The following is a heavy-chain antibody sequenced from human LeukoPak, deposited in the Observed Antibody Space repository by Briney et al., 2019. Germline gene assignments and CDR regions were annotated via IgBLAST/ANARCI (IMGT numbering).Heavy chain of an antibody. CDR2: ISYDGSNK. J-gene: IGHJ4*02. D-gene: IGHD3-22*01. CDR1: GFTFSSYG. Sequence: PWGSLRLSCAASGFTFSSYGMHWVRQAPGKGLEWVAVISYDGSNKYYADSVKGRFTISRDNSKNTLYLQMNSLRAEDTAVYYCARAVTMIPHYFDYWGQGTLVTVSS. CDR3: ARAVTMIPHYFDY. V-gene: IGHV3-30*03.